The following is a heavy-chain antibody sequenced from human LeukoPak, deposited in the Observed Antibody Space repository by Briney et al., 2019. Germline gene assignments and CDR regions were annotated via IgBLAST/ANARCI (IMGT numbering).Heavy chain of an antibody. V-gene: IGHV3-7*05. CDR3: ARDRGGQWVELLLDS. D-gene: IGHD3-10*01. CDR1: GFTFSRYW. Sequence: GGSLRLSCAASGFTFSRYWMTWVRQTPGKGLEWVANVKPDGSVKYYVDSVKGRFTISRDNAKNSLYLQMNSLRAEDTALYYCARDRGGQWVELLLDSWGQGTLVTVSS. J-gene: IGHJ4*02. CDR2: VKPDGSVK.